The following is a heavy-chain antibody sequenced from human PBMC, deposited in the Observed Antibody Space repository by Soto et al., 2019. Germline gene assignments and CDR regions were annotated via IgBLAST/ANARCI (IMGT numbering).Heavy chain of an antibody. D-gene: IGHD2-21*01. CDR2: LYHTGSS. CDR1: GASVTTVGYY. CDR3: ARLSRLVPVSSSYYHSMDV. V-gene: IGHV4-61*08. J-gene: IGHJ6*02. Sequence: QVQLQESGPRLVKPSETLSLTCTVSGASVTTVGYYWGWIRQPPGKGLEWIGWLYHTGSSDYNPSLRSRVTTSGETFKNQFSLRLGSVTAADTAVYYCARLSRLVPVSSSYYHSMDVWGQGTTGTGSS.